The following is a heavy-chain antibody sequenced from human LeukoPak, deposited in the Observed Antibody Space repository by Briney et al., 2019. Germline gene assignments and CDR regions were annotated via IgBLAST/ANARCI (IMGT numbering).Heavy chain of an antibody. Sequence: SETLSLTCSVSGGSIRSTYYWGWFRQPPGKGLEWIGSIYNSGTTYYNPSLKSRVTMSVDTSRNQFSLRLSSVTAADTAVYYCAGQQLGIFDYWGQGTLVTVSS. CDR2: IYNSGTT. V-gene: IGHV4-39*07. D-gene: IGHD6-13*01. J-gene: IGHJ4*02. CDR1: GGSIRSTYY. CDR3: AGQQLGIFDY.